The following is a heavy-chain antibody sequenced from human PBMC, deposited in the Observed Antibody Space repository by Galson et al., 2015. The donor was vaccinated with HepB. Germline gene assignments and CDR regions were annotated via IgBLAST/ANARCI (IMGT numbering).Heavy chain of an antibody. D-gene: IGHD2-15*01. CDR3: ARPHFFRLIEGRKDDAFDI. V-gene: IGHV3-11*03. J-gene: IGHJ3*02. Sequence: SLRLSCAASGFTFSDYYMSWIRQAPGKGLEWVSYISSSSSYTNYADSVKGRFTISRDNAKNSLYLQMNSLRAEDTAVYYCARPHFFRLIEGRKDDAFDIWGQGTMVTVSS. CDR1: GFTFSDYY. CDR2: ISSSSSYT.